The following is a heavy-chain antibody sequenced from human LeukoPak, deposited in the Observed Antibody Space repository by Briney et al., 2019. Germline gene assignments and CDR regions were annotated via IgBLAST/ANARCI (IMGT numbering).Heavy chain of an antibody. CDR3: ARTGLHPFDP. Sequence: SVKVSCKASGGTFSSYTISWVRHAPGQRLEWMGRIIPILGIANYAQKFQGRVTITADKSTSTAYMELSSLRSEDTAVYYSARTGLHPFDPWGQRTLVTVSS. J-gene: IGHJ5*02. CDR2: IIPILGIA. D-gene: IGHD4-11*01. V-gene: IGHV1-69*02. CDR1: GGTFSSYT.